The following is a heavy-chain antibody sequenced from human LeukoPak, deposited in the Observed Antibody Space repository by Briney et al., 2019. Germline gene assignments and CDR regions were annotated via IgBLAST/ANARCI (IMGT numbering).Heavy chain of an antibody. D-gene: IGHD3-22*01. V-gene: IGHV3-23*01. CDR2: ISGSGGYT. CDR3: AQDATDFDSSGQTYFDN. Sequence: GGSLRLSCAASGFTFSSCAMSWVRQAPGKGLEWVSAISGSGGYTFYSDSVKGRFTISRDNSKNTLSLQTNSLRAEDTAIYYCAQDATDFDSSGQTYFDNWGQGTLVTVSS. J-gene: IGHJ4*02. CDR1: GFTFSSCA.